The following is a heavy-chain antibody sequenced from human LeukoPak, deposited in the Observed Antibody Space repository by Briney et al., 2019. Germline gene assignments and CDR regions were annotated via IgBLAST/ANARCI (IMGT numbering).Heavy chain of an antibody. V-gene: IGHV3-21*01. J-gene: IGHJ4*02. CDR3: ARVRGMIRAAYYFDY. CDR1: GFTFSSYT. D-gene: IGHD6-13*01. CDR2: ISSSSSSYI. Sequence: GGSLRLSCAASGFTFSSYTMNWVRQAPGKGLEWVSSISSSSSSYIYYADSVKGRFTISRDNAKNSLYLQMNSLRAEDTAVYYCARVRGMIRAAYYFDYWGQGTLVTVSS.